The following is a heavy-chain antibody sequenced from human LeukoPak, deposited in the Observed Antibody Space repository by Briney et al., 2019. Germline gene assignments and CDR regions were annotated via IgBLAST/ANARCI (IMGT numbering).Heavy chain of an antibody. D-gene: IGHD6-6*01. J-gene: IGHJ4*02. CDR1: GFTFSSYA. CDR3: ARDFRQLVSFKVGY. V-gene: IGHV3-30*01. CDR2: ISYDGSNK. Sequence: PGGSLRLSCAASGFTFSSYAMHWVRQAPGKGLEWVAVISYDGSNKYYADSVKGRFTISRDNSKNTLYLQMNSLRAEDTAVYYCARDFRQLVSFKVGYWGQGTLVIVSS.